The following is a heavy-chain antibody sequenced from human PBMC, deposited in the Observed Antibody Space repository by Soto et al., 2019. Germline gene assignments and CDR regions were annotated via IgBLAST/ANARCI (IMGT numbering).Heavy chain of an antibody. D-gene: IGHD1-20*01. CDR2: ISGSGGST. Sequence: GGSLRLSCVASGFTFSTYAMSWVRQAPGKGLDWVSAISGSGGSTHYADSVKGQFTISRDNSKNTVYLQMKSLRADDTAVYYCARHNYFFDHWGQGTLVTVSS. J-gene: IGHJ4*02. V-gene: IGHV3-23*01. CDR1: GFTFSTYA. CDR3: ARHNYFFDH.